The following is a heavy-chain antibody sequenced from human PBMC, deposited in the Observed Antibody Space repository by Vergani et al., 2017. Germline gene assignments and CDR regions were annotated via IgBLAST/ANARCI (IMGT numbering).Heavy chain of an antibody. CDR2: IYYDGST. D-gene: IGHD3-22*01. CDR3: ARSAIYHFHSRDHPRDYYFDY. CDR1: GDSIRGTNW. V-gene: IGHV4-4*01. J-gene: IGHJ4*02. Sequence: QVQLQESGPGLVKPPGTLSLTCTVSGDSIRGTNWWTWVRQSPGQGLEWIGEIYYDGSTNYNPSLKSRVSISVDKSKKQFSLHLSSVTAADTAVYLCARSAIYHFHSRDHPRDYYFDYWGRGTLVTVSS.